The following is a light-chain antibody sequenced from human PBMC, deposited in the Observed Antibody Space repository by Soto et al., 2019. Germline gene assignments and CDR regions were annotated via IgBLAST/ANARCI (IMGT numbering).Light chain of an antibody. CDR2: KAS. CDR1: QSISSW. CDR3: QLYNSFPFS. J-gene: IGKJ1*01. V-gene: IGKV1-5*03. Sequence: IQMTKSPSTLSVFVGERITITCRASQSISSWLAWYQQRGGKAPKLLIYKASSLESGVPSRFSGSGSGTEFTLTISSLQPDDFATYYCQLYNSFPFSFGQGAMVDIK.